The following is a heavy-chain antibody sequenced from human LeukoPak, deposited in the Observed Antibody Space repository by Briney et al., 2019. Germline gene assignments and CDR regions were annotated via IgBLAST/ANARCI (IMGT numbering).Heavy chain of an antibody. CDR3: ARDRSSGSPYDALDI. V-gene: IGHV3-66*01. Sequence: PGGSLRLSCAASGFTVSSNYMSWVRQTPGKGLEWVSVIYSGGSTHYADSVKGRFTISKDNSRNTLYLQMHSLRAEDTAVYYCARDRSSGSPYDALDIWGQGTMVTVSS. J-gene: IGHJ3*02. CDR1: GFTVSSNY. D-gene: IGHD1-26*01. CDR2: IYSGGST.